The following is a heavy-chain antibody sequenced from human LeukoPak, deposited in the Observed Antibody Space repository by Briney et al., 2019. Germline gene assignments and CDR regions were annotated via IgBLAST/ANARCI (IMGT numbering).Heavy chain of an antibody. CDR3: VRDGRRDIAGVMRLFDY. CDR1: GDSVSTNSVA. V-gene: IGHV6-1*01. Sequence: SQTLSLTCAISGDSVSTNSVAWNWIRQSPSRGLEWLGRTSYRSKWYNDYAVSVKSRITITPDTSKNQFSLQLNSVTPEDTAVYYCVRDGRRDIAGVMRLFDYWGQGTLVTVSS. D-gene: IGHD3-16*01. CDR2: TSYRSKWYN. J-gene: IGHJ4*02.